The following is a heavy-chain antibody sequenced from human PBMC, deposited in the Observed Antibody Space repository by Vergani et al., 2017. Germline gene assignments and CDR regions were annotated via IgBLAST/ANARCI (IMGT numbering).Heavy chain of an antibody. CDR2: ISGSGGST. J-gene: IGHJ3*02. CDR1: GFTFSSYA. D-gene: IGHD3-3*01. V-gene: IGHV3-23*01. CDR3: AKDPNYDFWSGYFAFDI. Sequence: EVQLLESGGGLVQPGGSLRLSCAASGFTFSSYAMSWVRQAPGKGLEWVSGISGSGGSTYYADSVKGRFTISRDNSKNTLNLQMNSLRAEDTAVYYCAKDPNYDFWSGYFAFDIWGQGTMVTVSS.